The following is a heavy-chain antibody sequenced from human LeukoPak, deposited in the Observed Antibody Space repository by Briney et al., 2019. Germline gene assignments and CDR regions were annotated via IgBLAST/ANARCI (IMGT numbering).Heavy chain of an antibody. CDR3: ARGDSFSGDH. V-gene: IGHV3-7*04. J-gene: IGHJ4*02. CDR1: GFTFSNFW. CDR2: IHPEGNEK. D-gene: IGHD2-15*01. Sequence: GGSLRLSCAVSGFTFSNFWMSWVRQAPGRGLEWVANIHPEGNEKYHVESGKGRFAISRDNARNSLFLQMNGLRVEDTAIYYCARGDSFSGDHWGQGTLVTVSS.